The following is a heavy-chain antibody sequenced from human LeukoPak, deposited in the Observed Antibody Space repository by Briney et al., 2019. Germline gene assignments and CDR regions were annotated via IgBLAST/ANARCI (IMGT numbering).Heavy chain of an antibody. D-gene: IGHD2-2*02. CDR1: GYTLTELS. CDR2: IIPIFGTA. CDR3: ARDATYCSSTSCYTPLGAFDI. J-gene: IGHJ3*02. Sequence: SVKVSCKVSGYTLTELSMHWVRQAPGQGLEWMGGIIPIFGTANYAQKFQGRVTITTDESTSTAYMELSSLRSEDTAVYYCARDATYCSSTSCYTPLGAFDIWGQGTMVTVSS. V-gene: IGHV1-69*05.